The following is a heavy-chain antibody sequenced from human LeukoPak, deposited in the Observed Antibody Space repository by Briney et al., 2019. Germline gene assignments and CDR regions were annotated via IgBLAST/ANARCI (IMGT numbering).Heavy chain of an antibody. CDR2: ISYDGSNK. J-gene: IGHJ2*01. CDR3: AKTGTTMSRSWYFDL. Sequence: GGSLRLSCAASGFTFSSYSMNWVRQAPGKGLEWLAVISYDGSNKFYADSVKGRFTISRDNSKNTLYLQMNSLRAEDTAVYYCAKTGTTMSRSWYFDLWGRGTLVTVSS. D-gene: IGHD1-7*01. CDR1: GFTFSSYS. V-gene: IGHV3-30*18.